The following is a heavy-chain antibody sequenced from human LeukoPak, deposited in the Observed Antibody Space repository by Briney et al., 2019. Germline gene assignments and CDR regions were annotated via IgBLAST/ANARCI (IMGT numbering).Heavy chain of an antibody. V-gene: IGHV3-23*01. CDR3: AKAVDLATISVDI. CDR1: GFTFDSYG. CDR2: ISGSGVYT. D-gene: IGHD5-24*01. Sequence: GGSLRLSCAASGFTFDSYGMNWVRQAPGKGLEWVSGISGSGVYTYYADSVKGRFTISRDNSKDTLYLVMNSLRVDDTAVYYCAKAVDLATISVDIWGQGTMVTVSS. J-gene: IGHJ3*02.